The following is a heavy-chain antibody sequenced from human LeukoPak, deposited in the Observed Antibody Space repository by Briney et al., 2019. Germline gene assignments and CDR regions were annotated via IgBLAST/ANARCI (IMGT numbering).Heavy chain of an antibody. CDR1: GFTFSSYA. D-gene: IGHD4-17*01. J-gene: IGHJ3*02. V-gene: IGHV3-30-3*01. CDR3: ARNSYGDSDAFDI. Sequence: SGGSLRLSCAASGFTFSSYAMHWVRQAPGKGLEWVAVISYDGSNKYYADSVKGRFTISRDNSKNTLYLQMNSLRAEDTAVYYCARNSYGDSDAFDIWGQGTMVTVSS. CDR2: ISYDGSNK.